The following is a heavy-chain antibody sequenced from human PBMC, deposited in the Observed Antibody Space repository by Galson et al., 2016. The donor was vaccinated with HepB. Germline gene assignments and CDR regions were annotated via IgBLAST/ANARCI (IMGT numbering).Heavy chain of an antibody. J-gene: IGHJ6*02. V-gene: IGHV3-53*01. D-gene: IGHD2-15*01. Sequence: SLRLSCAASGFSVSDNYLSWVRQAPGKGLEWVSVIYSGSGGNTYYAGSVKGRFTISRDSSKNTLYLQMNSLGAEDTAIYYCARALGGYCSGGSCYSGRPHGMDVWGQGTTVTVSS. CDR3: ARALGGYCSGGSCYSGRPHGMDV. CDR1: GFSVSDNY. CDR2: IYSGSGGNT.